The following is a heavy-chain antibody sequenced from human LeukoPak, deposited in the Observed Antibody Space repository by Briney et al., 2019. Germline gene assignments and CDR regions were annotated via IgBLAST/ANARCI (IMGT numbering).Heavy chain of an antibody. Sequence: SVNVSCKASGGTFRSYAISWVRQAPGQGLEWVGRIIPIFGIANYAQKLQGRVTITADKSTSTAYMELSSLRSEDTAVYYCAREPEGSGYIPFDYWGQGTLVTVSS. CDR3: AREPEGSGYIPFDY. CDR2: IIPIFGIA. CDR1: GGTFRSYA. D-gene: IGHD3-22*01. V-gene: IGHV1-69*10. J-gene: IGHJ4*02.